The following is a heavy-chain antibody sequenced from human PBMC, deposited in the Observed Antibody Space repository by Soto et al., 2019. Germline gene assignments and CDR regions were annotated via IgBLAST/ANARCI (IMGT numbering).Heavy chain of an antibody. CDR2: INPSGGST. Sequence: VSVKVSCKASGYTFTSYYMHWVRQAPGQGLEWMGIINPSGGSTSYAQKFQGRVTMTRDTSTSTVYMELSSLRSEDTAVYYCARDLEKRITMIANWFDPWGQGTLVTVSS. CDR1: GYTFTSYY. D-gene: IGHD3-22*01. CDR3: ARDLEKRITMIANWFDP. J-gene: IGHJ5*02. V-gene: IGHV1-46*03.